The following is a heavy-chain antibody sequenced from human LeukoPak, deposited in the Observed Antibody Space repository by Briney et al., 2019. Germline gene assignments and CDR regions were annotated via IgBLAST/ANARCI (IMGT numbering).Heavy chain of an antibody. CDR3: ARGLRDGYNFGY. D-gene: IGHD5-24*01. CDR1: GFTFCSYS. Sequence: GGSLRLSWAASGFTFCSYSMNWVRPAPGEGLEWVSSISSSSSYIYYADSVKGRFTISRDNAKNSLYLQMNSLRAEDTAVYYCARGLRDGYNFGYWGQGTLVTVSS. V-gene: IGHV3-21*01. J-gene: IGHJ4*02. CDR2: ISSSSSYI.